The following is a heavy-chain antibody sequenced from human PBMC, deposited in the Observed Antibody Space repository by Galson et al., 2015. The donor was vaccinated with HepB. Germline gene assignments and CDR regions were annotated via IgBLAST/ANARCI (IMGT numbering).Heavy chain of an antibody. V-gene: IGHV4-30-4*07. CDR3: ARGAVLLWFGESQDAFDI. CDR1: GGSISSGGYS. CDR2: IYYSGST. Sequence: QVQLQESGPGLVKPSETLSLTCAVSGGSISSGGYSWSWIRQPPGKGLEWIGYIYYSGSTYYNPSLKSRVTISGDTSKNQFSLKLSSVTAADTAVYYCARGAVLLWFGESQDAFDIWGQGTMVTVSS. J-gene: IGHJ3*02. D-gene: IGHD3-10*01.